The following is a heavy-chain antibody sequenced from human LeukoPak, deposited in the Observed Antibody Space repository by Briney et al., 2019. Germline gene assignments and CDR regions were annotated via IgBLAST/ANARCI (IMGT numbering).Heavy chain of an antibody. CDR3: ARDGRIYGDSPVDY. J-gene: IGHJ4*02. V-gene: IGHV1-2*02. CDR2: VNPKSGCT. Sequence: GASVNVSYKPSGYSFIDYYLFWVRMAPGQGLEWTGLVNPKSGCTSYAPKFQGRVTMTRDTSINTVYMELSGLTSDDTAVYYCARDGRIYGDSPVDYWGQGTLVTVSS. D-gene: IGHD4-17*01. CDR1: GYSFIDYY.